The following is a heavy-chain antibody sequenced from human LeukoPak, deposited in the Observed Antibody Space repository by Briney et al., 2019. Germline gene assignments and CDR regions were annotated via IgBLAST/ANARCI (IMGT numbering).Heavy chain of an antibody. CDR3: ARGRRIAAAVFYFDY. D-gene: IGHD6-13*01. J-gene: IGHJ4*02. Sequence: SETLSLTCTVSGGSISSYYWSWIRQPPGKGLEWIGSIYYSGSTYYNPALKSRVTISVDTSKNQFSLKLSAVTAADTAVYYCARGRRIAAAVFYFDYWGQGTLVTVSS. CDR1: GGSISSYY. V-gene: IGHV4-39*07. CDR2: IYYSGST.